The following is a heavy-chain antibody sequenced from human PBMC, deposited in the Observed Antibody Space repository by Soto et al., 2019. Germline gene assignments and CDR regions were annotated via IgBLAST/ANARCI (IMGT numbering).Heavy chain of an antibody. J-gene: IGHJ3*02. Sequence: ASVKVSCKASGGTFSSYTISWVRQAPGQGLEWMGRIIPILGIANYAQKFQGRVTITADKSTSTAYMELSSLRSEDTAVYYCARVYLLCSGGRCYAVFDICGQGSMVTV. D-gene: IGHD2-15*01. CDR3: ARVYLLCSGGRCYAVFDI. CDR1: GGTFSSYT. V-gene: IGHV1-69*02. CDR2: IIPILGIA.